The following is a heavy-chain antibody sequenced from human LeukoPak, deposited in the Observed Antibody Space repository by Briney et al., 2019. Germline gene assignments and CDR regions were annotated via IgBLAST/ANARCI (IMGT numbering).Heavy chain of an antibody. CDR2: IYYTGNT. D-gene: IGHD6-19*01. CDR1: GGSISNSGYY. Sequence: SETLSLTCTVSGGSISNSGYYWGWIRQPPGKGLEWIGSIYYTGNTYYNPSLNSRVTISVDTSKNQFSLKLSSVTDADTAIYYCARLTSGWHVIYWGQGTLVTVSS. J-gene: IGHJ4*02. CDR3: ARLTSGWHVIY. V-gene: IGHV4-39*01.